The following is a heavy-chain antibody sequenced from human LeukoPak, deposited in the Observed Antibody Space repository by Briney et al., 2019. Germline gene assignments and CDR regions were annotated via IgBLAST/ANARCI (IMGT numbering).Heavy chain of an antibody. CDR2: INYSGNT. Sequence: AETLSLTCTVSGDSISSYYWSWIRQPPGKGLEWIGYINYSGNTNYNPSLKSRVTISVDTSKNQFSLRLSSVTAADTAVYYCAREGRQDYVYYDYWGQGTLATVSS. CDR3: AREGRQDYVYYDY. V-gene: IGHV4-59*01. CDR1: GDSISSYY. D-gene: IGHD4-17*01. J-gene: IGHJ4*02.